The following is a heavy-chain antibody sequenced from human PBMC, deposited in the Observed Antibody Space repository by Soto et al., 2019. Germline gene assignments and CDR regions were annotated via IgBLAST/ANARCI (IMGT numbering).Heavy chain of an antibody. V-gene: IGHV2-5*01. Sequence: QGTLKESGPTLVKPTQTLTLTCSFSGFSLSTSGVGVGWIRQPPGKSLEWVAHIYWSGDEHYRPSLKSRLSITKHTSKNQVVLTMPNMDPVDTATYYCARGRAARPVFSFDIWGQGTMVTVSS. CDR2: IYWSGDE. CDR3: ARGRAARPVFSFDI. J-gene: IGHJ3*02. CDR1: GFSLSTSGVG. D-gene: IGHD6-6*01.